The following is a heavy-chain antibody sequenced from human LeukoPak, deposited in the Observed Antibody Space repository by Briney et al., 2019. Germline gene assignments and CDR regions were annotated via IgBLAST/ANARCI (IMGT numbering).Heavy chain of an antibody. J-gene: IGHJ4*02. CDR2: INHSGST. CDR3: ARHEVRGVFWSGD. D-gene: IGHD3-10*01. CDR1: GGSFSGYY. Sequence: SETLSLTCAVYGGSFSGYYWSWIRQPPGKGLEWIGEINHSGSTNYNPSLKSRVTISVDTSKNQFSLKLSSVTAADTAEYYCARHEVRGVFWSGDWGQGTLVIVSS. V-gene: IGHV4-34*01.